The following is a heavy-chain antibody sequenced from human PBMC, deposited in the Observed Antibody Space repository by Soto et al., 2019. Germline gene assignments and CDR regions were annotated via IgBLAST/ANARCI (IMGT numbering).Heavy chain of an antibody. J-gene: IGHJ5*02. Sequence: PGGSLRLSCAASGFTFSSYAMSWVRQAPGKGLEWVSTISDSGNSTYSADSVKGRFTISRDNSKNMLYLQMNSLRAEDTAVYYCAKDRAAYSGYDYVSFDPWGQGTLVTVSS. D-gene: IGHD5-12*01. CDR3: AKDRAAYSGYDYVSFDP. CDR1: GFTFSSYA. CDR2: ISDSGNST. V-gene: IGHV3-23*01.